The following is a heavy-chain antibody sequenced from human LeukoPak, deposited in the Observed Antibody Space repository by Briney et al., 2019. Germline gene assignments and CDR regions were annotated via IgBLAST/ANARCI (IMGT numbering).Heavy chain of an antibody. CDR2: ISTYNGNT. V-gene: IGHV1-18*01. Sequence: ASVKVSCKASGYTFTSYGISWVRQAPGQGLEWMGWISTYNGNTKSAQKLQGRVTMTTDTSTSTAYMELRSLRSDDTAVYYCARVGVGYCSSTSCYVHFDYWGQGTLVTVSS. CDR1: GYTFTSYG. CDR3: ARVGVGYCSSTSCYVHFDY. J-gene: IGHJ4*02. D-gene: IGHD2-2*01.